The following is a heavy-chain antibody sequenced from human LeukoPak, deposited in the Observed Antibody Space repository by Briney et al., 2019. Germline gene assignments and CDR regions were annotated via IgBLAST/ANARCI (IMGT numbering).Heavy chain of an antibody. CDR3: ARETRITIFGVVIMEAFDI. CDR1: GFTFSSYS. J-gene: IGHJ3*02. Sequence: GGSLRLSCAASGFTFSSYSMNCGRQAPGKGVEWVSSISSSSSYIYYADSVKGRFTISRDNAKNSLYLQMNSLRAEDTAVYYCARETRITIFGVVIMEAFDIWGQGTMLTVSS. D-gene: IGHD3-3*01. V-gene: IGHV3-21*01. CDR2: ISSSSSYI.